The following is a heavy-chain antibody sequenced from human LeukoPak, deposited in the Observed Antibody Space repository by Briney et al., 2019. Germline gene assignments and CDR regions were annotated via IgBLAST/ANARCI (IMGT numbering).Heavy chain of an antibody. Sequence: SEALSLTCTVSGCSISSYYWSWNRQPPGKGLVWIGYIYYSGSTNYNPSLKSRVTISVDTSKNQFSLKLSSVTAADTAVYYCARDFYDSSGYYRGFDYWGQGTLVTVSS. J-gene: IGHJ4*02. V-gene: IGHV4-59*01. CDR3: ARDFYDSSGYYRGFDY. D-gene: IGHD3-22*01. CDR1: GCSISSYY. CDR2: IYYSGST.